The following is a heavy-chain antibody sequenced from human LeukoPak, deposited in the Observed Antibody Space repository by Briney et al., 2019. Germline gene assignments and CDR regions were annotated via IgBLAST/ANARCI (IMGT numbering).Heavy chain of an antibody. CDR1: GGSLSSHY. Sequence: SETLSLTCSVSGGSLSSHYWSWLRQPPGKGLELIGHIHDTGSTFYNPSLRGRVTLSLDTSNNQFSLKLTSMTAADTAVYYCARFSSGCSTSSCYLTYWGQGTLVTVS. CDR2: IHDTGST. V-gene: IGHV4-59*11. CDR3: ARFSSGCSTSSCYLTY. J-gene: IGHJ4*02. D-gene: IGHD2-2*01.